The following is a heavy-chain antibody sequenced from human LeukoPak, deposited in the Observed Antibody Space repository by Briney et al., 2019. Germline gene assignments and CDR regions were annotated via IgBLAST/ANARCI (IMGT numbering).Heavy chain of an antibody. Sequence: GGSLRLSCAPSGFTFSNHWMHCVRQAPGKGLGWVSRISGDGSSTSYADSVKGRFTISRDNAKNTLYLQMNSLRAEDTAVYYCARRVRSTGWYIFDFWGQGTLVTVSS. D-gene: IGHD6-19*01. CDR1: GFTFSNHW. CDR3: ARRVRSTGWYIFDF. J-gene: IGHJ4*02. V-gene: IGHV3-74*01. CDR2: ISGDGSST.